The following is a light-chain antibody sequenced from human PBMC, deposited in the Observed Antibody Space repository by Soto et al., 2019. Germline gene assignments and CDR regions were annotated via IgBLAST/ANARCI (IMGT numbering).Light chain of an antibody. CDR3: QQYGRSPPT. V-gene: IGKV3D-20*01. CDR1: QSVSSY. J-gene: IGKJ1*01. CDR2: DAS. Sequence: EIVMTQSPATLSVSPGERATLSCRASQSVSSYLAWYQQKPGLAPRLLIYDASSRATGIPDRFSGSGSGTDFTLTISRLEPEDFAVYYCQQYGRSPPTFGQGTKVDIK.